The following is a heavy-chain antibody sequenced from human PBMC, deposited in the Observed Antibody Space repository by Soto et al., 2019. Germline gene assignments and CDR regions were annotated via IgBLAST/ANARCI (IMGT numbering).Heavy chain of an antibody. CDR1: GGTFSSYA. CDR2: IIPIFGTA. V-gene: IGHV1-69*13. J-gene: IGHJ4*02. D-gene: IGHD2-2*01. CDR3: ARTGYCSSTSCYLTPVDYYFDY. Sequence: SVKVSCKASGGTFSSYAISWVRQAPGQGLEWMGGIIPIFGTANYAQKFQGRVTTTADESTSTAYMELSSLRSEDTAVYYCARTGYCSSTSCYLTPVDYYFDYWGQGTLVTVSS.